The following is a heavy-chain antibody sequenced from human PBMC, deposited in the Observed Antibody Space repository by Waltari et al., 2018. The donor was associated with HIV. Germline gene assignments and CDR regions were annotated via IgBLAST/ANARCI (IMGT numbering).Heavy chain of an antibody. CDR2: IRHEGSNK. J-gene: IGHJ6*02. CDR3: ANELRFLSRYFGMDV. Sequence: QVQLVESGGGVVQRGGSLRLSCAASEFTFGSYGLHWVRQAPGQGLEWVAFIRHEGSNKDYADAVKGRFTITRDKPKNTLYLQMNSLRAEDTAMYYCANELRFLSRYFGMDVWGQGTTVTVSS. CDR1: EFTFGSYG. D-gene: IGHD3-3*01. V-gene: IGHV3-30*02.